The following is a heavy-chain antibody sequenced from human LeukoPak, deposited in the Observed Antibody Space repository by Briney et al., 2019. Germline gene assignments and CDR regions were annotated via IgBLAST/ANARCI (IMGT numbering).Heavy chain of an antibody. Sequence: GGSLRLSCAASGFTFSNYAMSWVRQAPGKGLEWVSGISGSGGSTNYADSVKGRFTISRDNSKNTLYLQMNSLRAEDTAVYYCAKGSYYDFWSGYLDYWGQGTLVTVSS. CDR2: ISGSGGST. CDR3: AKGSYYDFWSGYLDY. V-gene: IGHV3-23*01. J-gene: IGHJ4*02. D-gene: IGHD3-3*01. CDR1: GFTFSNYA.